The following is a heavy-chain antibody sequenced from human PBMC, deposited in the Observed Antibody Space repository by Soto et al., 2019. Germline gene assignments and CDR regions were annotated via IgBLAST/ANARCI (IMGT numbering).Heavy chain of an antibody. CDR1: GDSISSSNC. J-gene: IGHJ5*02. V-gene: IGHV4-4*02. CDR3: AREGCSSTSCNNWFDP. CDR2: IYHSGST. D-gene: IGHD2-2*01. Sequence: SETLSLTCAVSGDSISSSNCWSWVRQPPGKGLEWIGEIYHSGSTNYNPSLKSRVTISVDKSKNQFSLKLSSVTAADTAVYYCAREGCSSTSCNNWFDPWGQGTLVTVSS.